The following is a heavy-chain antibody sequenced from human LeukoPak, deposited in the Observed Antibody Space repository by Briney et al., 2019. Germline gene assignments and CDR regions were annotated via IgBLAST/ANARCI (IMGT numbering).Heavy chain of an antibody. CDR1: GFTFSSYS. Sequence: GGSLRLSCAASGFTFSSYSMNWVRQAPRKGLEWVSSISSGSSYIYYADSVKGRFTISRDNAKNSLYLQMNSLRAEDTAVYYCAIHAMVRGVITPFDYWGQGTLVTVSS. V-gene: IGHV3-21*04. D-gene: IGHD3-10*01. J-gene: IGHJ4*02. CDR3: AIHAMVRGVITPFDY. CDR2: ISSGSSYI.